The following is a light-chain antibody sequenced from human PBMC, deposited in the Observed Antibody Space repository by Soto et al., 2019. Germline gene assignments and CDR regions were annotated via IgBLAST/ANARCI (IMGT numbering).Light chain of an antibody. CDR3: QQYGSSSFT. J-gene: IGKJ3*01. CDR2: GAS. Sequence: EIVLTQSPGTLSLSPGERATLSCRASQSVSSSYLAWYQQKPGQAPRLLIYGASSRATGIPDRLSGSGSGTDFTLTISRLEPEDFAVYYWQQYGSSSFTFGPGTKVDIK. V-gene: IGKV3-20*01. CDR1: QSVSSSY.